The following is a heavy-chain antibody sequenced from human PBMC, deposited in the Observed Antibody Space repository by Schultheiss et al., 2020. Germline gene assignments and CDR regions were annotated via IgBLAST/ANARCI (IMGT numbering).Heavy chain of an antibody. D-gene: IGHD2-15*01. V-gene: IGHV3-30-3*01. Sequence: GGSLRLSCAASGFTFSSYAMHWVRQAPGKGLEWVAVIWYDGSNKYYADSVKGRFTISRDNAKNSLYLQMNSLRAEDTAVYYCAKDMGGGYCSGGSCFYYFDYWGQGTLVTLSS. CDR1: GFTFSSYA. CDR2: IWYDGSNK. J-gene: IGHJ4*02. CDR3: AKDMGGGYCSGGSCFYYFDY.